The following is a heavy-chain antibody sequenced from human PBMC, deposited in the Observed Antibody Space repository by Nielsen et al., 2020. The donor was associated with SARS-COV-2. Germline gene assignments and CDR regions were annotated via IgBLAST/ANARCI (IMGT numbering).Heavy chain of an antibody. Sequence: ASVKVSCKASGYTFTSYGISWVRQAPGQGLEWMGWISAYNGNTNYAQKFRGRVTMTSDTSTSTVYMELSSLRSDDTAVYYCARNEYSYGSGIRYWGQGTQLTVSS. V-gene: IGHV1-18*01. CDR1: GYTFTSYG. CDR3: ARNEYSYGSGIRY. D-gene: IGHD3-10*01. J-gene: IGHJ4*02. CDR2: ISAYNGNT.